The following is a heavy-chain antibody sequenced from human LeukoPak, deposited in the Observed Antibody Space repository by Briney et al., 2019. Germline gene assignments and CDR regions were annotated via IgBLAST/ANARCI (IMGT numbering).Heavy chain of an antibody. V-gene: IGHV3-23*01. Sequence: ETLSLTCTVSGGSISSSSYYWGWIRQPPGKGLEWVSSISRSGGSTHYADSVKGRFVISRDTSKNTLHLQMNSLTAGDAAVYYCARKGAGLDAFDLWGQGTVVTVSS. CDR3: ARKGAGLDAFDL. CDR2: ISRSGGST. D-gene: IGHD3/OR15-3a*01. CDR1: GGSISSSSYY. J-gene: IGHJ3*01.